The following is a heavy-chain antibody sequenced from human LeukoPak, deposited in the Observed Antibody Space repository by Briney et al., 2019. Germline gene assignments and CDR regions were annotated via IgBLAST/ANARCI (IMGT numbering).Heavy chain of an antibody. D-gene: IGHD6-19*01. V-gene: IGHV5-10-1*01. Sequence: GESLKISCKGSGYSFTSYWISWVRQMPGKGLERMGRIDPSDSYTNYSPSFQGHVTISADKSISTAYLQWSSLKASDTAMYYCARHLVAGLLNNWFDPWGQGTLVTVSS. CDR1: GYSFTSYW. J-gene: IGHJ5*02. CDR2: IDPSDSYT. CDR3: ARHLVAGLLNNWFDP.